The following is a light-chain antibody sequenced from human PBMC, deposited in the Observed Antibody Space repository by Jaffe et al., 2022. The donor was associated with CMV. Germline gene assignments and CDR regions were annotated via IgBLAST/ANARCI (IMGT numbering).Light chain of an antibody. CDR3: MHLKETPVS. CDR1: QSLLHDRYIY. J-gene: IGKJ5*01. CDR2: MGS. V-gene: IGKV2-28*01. Sequence: DIVMTQFPLSLSVTPGEPASISCRSSQSLLHDRYIYLDWYLQKPGKTPQLLISMGSNRASGVPDRFSGSASGTDFTLKISRVEAEDVGVYYCMHLKETPVSFGRGTRLEIK.